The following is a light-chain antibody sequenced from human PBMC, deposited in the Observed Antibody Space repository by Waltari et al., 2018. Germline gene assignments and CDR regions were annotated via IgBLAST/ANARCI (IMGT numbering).Light chain of an antibody. CDR2: ASS. J-gene: IGKJ1*01. CDR3: QQSYTTPRT. Sequence: DIQMTQSPSSLSASVGDRLTITCRASQNIGSYVNWYRQEPGKAPELLMFASSNFHVGVPSMFSSSGAGTEFTLTRDSLQPGDVVTYYCQQSYTTPRTFGQGTKVELK. V-gene: IGKV1-39*01. CDR1: QNIGSY.